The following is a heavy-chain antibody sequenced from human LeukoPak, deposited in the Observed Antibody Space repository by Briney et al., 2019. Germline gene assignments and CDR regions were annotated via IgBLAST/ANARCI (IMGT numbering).Heavy chain of an antibody. CDR1: GFAFNNYA. CDR3: AKDDSKTLDHFDY. J-gene: IGHJ4*02. Sequence: GGSLRLSCAASGFAFNNYAMSWVRQAPGKGLEWVSGINTSGGHTYFADSVKGRFTISRDNSKNTLYLQMNSLRAEDTAVYYCAKDDSKTLDHFDYWGQGALVTVSS. CDR2: INTSGGHT. D-gene: IGHD5-18*01. V-gene: IGHV3-23*01.